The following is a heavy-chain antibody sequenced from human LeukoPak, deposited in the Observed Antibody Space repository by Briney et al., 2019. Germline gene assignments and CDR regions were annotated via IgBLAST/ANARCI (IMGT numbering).Heavy chain of an antibody. CDR1: SGSLSGYY. Sequence: SETLSLTCGVSSGSLSGYYWRWIRQPPGGGLEWLGEITHSGSPNYNPSLKSRVTISGDTSKKQFFLNLTSVTAADTGVYYCARGVDLWGRGTPVTVSS. J-gene: IGHJ2*01. V-gene: IGHV4-34*01. CDR2: ITHSGSP. CDR3: ARGVDL.